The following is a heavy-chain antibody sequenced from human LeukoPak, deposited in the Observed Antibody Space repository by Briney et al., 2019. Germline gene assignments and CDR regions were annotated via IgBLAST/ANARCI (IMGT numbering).Heavy chain of an antibody. J-gene: IGHJ4*02. CDR3: ARGYSDDSSGYFGPRFDY. CDR1: GGTFSSYA. Sequence: SVKVSCKAAGGTFSSYAISWVRQAPGQGLEWMGGIIPIFGTANYAQKFQGRVTITTDESTSTAYMELSSLRSEDTAVYYCARGYSDDSSGYFGPRFDYWGQGTLVTVSS. D-gene: IGHD3-22*01. CDR2: IIPIFGTA. V-gene: IGHV1-69*05.